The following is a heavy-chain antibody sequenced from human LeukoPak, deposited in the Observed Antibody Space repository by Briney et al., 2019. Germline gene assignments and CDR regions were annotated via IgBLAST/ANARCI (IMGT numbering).Heavy chain of an antibody. J-gene: IGHJ6*02. Sequence: PSETLSLTCTVSGGSISSYYWSWIRQPPGKGLEWIGYTYYSGSTNYNPSLKSRVTISVDTSKNQFSLKLSSVTAADTAVYYCASSGIVVVPAAPPPYYYYGMDVWGQGTTVTVSS. CDR1: GGSISSYY. D-gene: IGHD2-2*01. CDR3: ASSGIVVVPAAPPPYYYYGMDV. V-gene: IGHV4-59*08. CDR2: TYYSGST.